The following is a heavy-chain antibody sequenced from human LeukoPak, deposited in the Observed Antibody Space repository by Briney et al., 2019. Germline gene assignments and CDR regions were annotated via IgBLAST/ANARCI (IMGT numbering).Heavy chain of an antibody. CDR1: GFTFSSYW. CDR3: ARDPSTYSSSGDGY. J-gene: IGHJ4*02. Sequence: GGSLRLSCAASGFTFSSYWMSWVRQAPGKGLEWVSSISSSSSYIYYADSVKGRFTISRDNAKNSLYLQMNSLRAEDTAVYYCARDPSTYSSSGDGYWGQGTLVTVSS. CDR2: ISSSSSYI. D-gene: IGHD6-6*01. V-gene: IGHV3-21*01.